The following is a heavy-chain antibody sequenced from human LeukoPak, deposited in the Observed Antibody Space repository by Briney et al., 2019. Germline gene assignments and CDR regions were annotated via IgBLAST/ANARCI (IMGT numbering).Heavy chain of an antibody. CDR3: ARGIAAVGIVGVFDC. V-gene: IGHV3-66*01. CDR1: GFSVSSNH. CDR2: IYSSGNT. J-gene: IGHJ4*02. Sequence: PGGSLRLSCAASGFSVSSNHMSWVRQAPGKGLEWVSVIYSSGNTHYADSVKGRFTISRDNSKNTLYLQMNTLRAEDTAVYYCARGIAAVGIVGVFDCWGQGTLVTVSS. D-gene: IGHD6-13*01.